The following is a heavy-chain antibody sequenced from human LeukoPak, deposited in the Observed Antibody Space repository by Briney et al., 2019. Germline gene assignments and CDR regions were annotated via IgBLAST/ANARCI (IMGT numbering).Heavy chain of an antibody. CDR2: IYYSGST. CDR3: ARDSSSWYAFDI. V-gene: IGHV4-31*03. CDR1: GGSISSGGYY. Sequence: SQTLSLTCTVSGGSISSGGYYWSWIRQHPGKGLEWIGYIYYSGSTYYNPSLKSRVTISVDASKNQFSLKLSSVTAADTAVYYCARDSSSWYAFDIWGQGTTVTVSS. D-gene: IGHD6-13*01. J-gene: IGHJ3*02.